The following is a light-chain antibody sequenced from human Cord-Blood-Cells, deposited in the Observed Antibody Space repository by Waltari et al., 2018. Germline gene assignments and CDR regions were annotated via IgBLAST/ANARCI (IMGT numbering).Light chain of an antibody. CDR2: CAS. CDR1: QRVSSSY. Sequence: ELVLTQSPGTLSLSTWERAPLSCRASQRVSSSYLAWYQQKPSQAPRLLIYCASSSATGIPDRFSGSGSGTDFTLPITRLEPEDFAVYYCQQYGSLPYTFGQGTKLEIK. J-gene: IGKJ2*01. V-gene: IGKV3-20*01. CDR3: QQYGSLPYT.